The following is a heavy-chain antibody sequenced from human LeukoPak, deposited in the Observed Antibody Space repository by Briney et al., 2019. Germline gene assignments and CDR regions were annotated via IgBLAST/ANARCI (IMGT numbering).Heavy chain of an antibody. CDR2: IYSGGYT. CDR3: ARYYDSSGSLPGALDL. V-gene: IGHV3-53*01. J-gene: IGHJ3*01. Sequence: PGGSLRLSCAASGFTVSSNYMKWVRQAPEKGLEWVSIIYSGGYTNYADSVKGRFTISRDNSKNTLYLQMNSLRAEDTAVYYCARYYDSSGSLPGALDLWGQGTTVTVSS. CDR1: GFTVSSNY. D-gene: IGHD3-22*01.